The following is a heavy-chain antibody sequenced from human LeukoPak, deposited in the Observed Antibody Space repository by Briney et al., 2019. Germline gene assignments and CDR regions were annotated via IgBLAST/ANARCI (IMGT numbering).Heavy chain of an antibody. J-gene: IGHJ4*02. D-gene: IGHD2-8*01. Sequence: ASVKVSCKASGYTFTGYYMHWLRQAPGQELEWMGRINPNSGGTNYAQKFQGRVTMTRDTSISTAYMELSRLRSDDTAVYYCARAFTARWDIVLMVYANVIDYWGQGTLVTVSS. CDR2: INPNSGGT. CDR1: GYTFTGYY. V-gene: IGHV1-2*06. CDR3: ARAFTARWDIVLMVYANVIDY.